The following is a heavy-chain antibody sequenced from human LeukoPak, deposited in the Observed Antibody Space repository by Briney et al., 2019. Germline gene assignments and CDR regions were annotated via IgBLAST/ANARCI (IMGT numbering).Heavy chain of an antibody. CDR1: GFTISAFN. Sequence: GGSLRLSCAASGFTISAFNMNWVRQAPGKGLEWLSYISTGSTTIYYADSAKGRFTISRDNAENSLYLQMYSLRDEDTAVYYCARDRIAVAGFLDPWGQGTLVTVSS. V-gene: IGHV3-48*02. J-gene: IGHJ5*02. CDR3: ARDRIAVAGFLDP. CDR2: ISTGSTTI. D-gene: IGHD6-19*01.